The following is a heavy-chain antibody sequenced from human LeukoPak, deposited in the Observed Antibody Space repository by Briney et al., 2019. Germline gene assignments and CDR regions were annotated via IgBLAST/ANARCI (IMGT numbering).Heavy chain of an antibody. CDR2: ISGSGGST. J-gene: IGHJ4*02. CDR1: GFTFSSYA. CDR3: AKVYLFNDYEGGYFDY. V-gene: IGHV3-23*01. D-gene: IGHD4-17*01. Sequence: GGSLRLSCAASGFTFSSYAMSWVRQAPGKGLEWVSAISGSGGSTYYADPVKGRFTISRDNSKNTLYLQMNSLRAEDTAVYYCAKVYLFNDYEGGYFDYWGQGTLVTVSS.